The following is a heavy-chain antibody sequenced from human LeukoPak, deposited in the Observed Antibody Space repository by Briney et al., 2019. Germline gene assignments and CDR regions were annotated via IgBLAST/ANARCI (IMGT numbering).Heavy chain of an antibody. D-gene: IGHD2-15*01. V-gene: IGHV4-59*08. J-gene: IGHJ6*02. CDR1: GGSISNYY. CDR3: GVVAATRNYYGMDL. Sequence: SETLSLTCTVSGGSISNYYWNWLRQPPGKGLEWVGHISYSGGTKYNPSLQSRVTISIDTSKNQFSLKLTSVTAADTAVYYCGVVAATRNYYGMDLWGQGTTVTVSS. CDR2: ISYSGGT.